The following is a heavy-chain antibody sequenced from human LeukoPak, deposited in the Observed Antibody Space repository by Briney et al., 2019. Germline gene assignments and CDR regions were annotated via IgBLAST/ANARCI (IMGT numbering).Heavy chain of an antibody. CDR3: ARGGRVWGSYRYTSSIPLDY. V-gene: IGHV4-34*01. CDR1: GGSFSGYY. Sequence: SETLSLTCAVYGGSFSGYYWSWIRQPPGKGLEWIGEINHSGSTNYNPSLKSRVTISVDTSKNQFSLKLSSVTAADTAVYYCARGGRVWGSYRYTSSIPLDYWGQGTLVTVSS. J-gene: IGHJ4*02. D-gene: IGHD3-16*02. CDR2: INHSGST.